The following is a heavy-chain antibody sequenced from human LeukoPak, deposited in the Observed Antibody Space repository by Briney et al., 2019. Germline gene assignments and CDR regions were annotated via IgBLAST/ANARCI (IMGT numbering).Heavy chain of an antibody. CDR2: IYYTGST. Sequence: SETLSLTCTVSGDPISSFYWSWIRQPPGKGLEWIGYIYYTGSTSYNPSFKSRVTISVDTSKNQFSLKLSSVTAADTAVYYCAGPYDSSGYYFSYWGQGTLVTVSS. D-gene: IGHD3-22*01. CDR1: GDPISSFY. V-gene: IGHV4-59*08. J-gene: IGHJ4*02. CDR3: AGPYDSSGYYFSY.